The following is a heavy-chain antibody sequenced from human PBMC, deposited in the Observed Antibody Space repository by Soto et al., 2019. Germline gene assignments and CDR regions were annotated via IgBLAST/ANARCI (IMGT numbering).Heavy chain of an antibody. Sequence: QVQLVQSGAEVKKPGASVKVSCKASGYTFTSYYMHWVRQAPGQGLEWMGIINPSGCSTSYAQKFQGRVTMTRDTSTSTVYMELSSLRSEDTAVYYCSRSSSDYYYGMDVWGQGTTVTVSS. D-gene: IGHD6-6*01. V-gene: IGHV1-46*01. CDR3: SRSSSDYYYGMDV. J-gene: IGHJ6*02. CDR2: INPSGCST. CDR1: GYTFTSYY.